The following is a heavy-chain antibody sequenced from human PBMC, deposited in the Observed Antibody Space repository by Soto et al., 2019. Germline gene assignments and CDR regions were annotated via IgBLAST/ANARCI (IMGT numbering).Heavy chain of an antibody. CDR2: TSTSGSTV. D-gene: IGHD2-2*01. V-gene: IGHV3-48*03. Sequence: GGSLRLSCAASRFTFSTYEMNWVRQAPGKGLEWVSYTSTSGSTVYYADSVKGRFTISRDNTRNSLYLQMNSLRDEDTALYYCVRYCSTTLCNGVATRTFDYWGQGTLVTV. CDR3: VRYCSTTLCNGVATRTFDY. J-gene: IGHJ4*02. CDR1: RFTFSTYE.